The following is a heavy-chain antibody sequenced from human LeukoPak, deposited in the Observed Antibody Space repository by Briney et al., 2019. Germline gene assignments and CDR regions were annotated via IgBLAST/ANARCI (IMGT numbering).Heavy chain of an antibody. D-gene: IGHD3-22*01. Sequence: PSETLSLTCTVSGGSISSSSYYWGWIRQPPGKGLEWIGSIYYSGSTYYNPSLKSRVTISVDTSKNQFSLKLSSVTAADTTVYYCARHQGDYYDSSGLVPDNWFDPWGQGTLVTVSS. CDR2: IYYSGST. CDR1: GGSISSSSYY. J-gene: IGHJ5*02. CDR3: ARHQGDYYDSSGLVPDNWFDP. V-gene: IGHV4-39*01.